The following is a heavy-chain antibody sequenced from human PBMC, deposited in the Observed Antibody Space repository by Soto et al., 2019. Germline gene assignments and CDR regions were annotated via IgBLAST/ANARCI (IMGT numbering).Heavy chain of an antibody. J-gene: IGHJ4*02. CDR1: GGSISSSLYY. Sequence: PSETLSLTCTVSGGSISSSLYYWGWVRQPPGKGLEWIGSMFYSGSPYYSASLKSRATISVDTSKNQFSLNLNSVTAADTAIYYCARHVAVSGVVATFDFWGQGALVTVSS. V-gene: IGHV4-39*01. CDR2: MFYSGSP. CDR3: ARHVAVSGVVATFDF. D-gene: IGHD3-3*01.